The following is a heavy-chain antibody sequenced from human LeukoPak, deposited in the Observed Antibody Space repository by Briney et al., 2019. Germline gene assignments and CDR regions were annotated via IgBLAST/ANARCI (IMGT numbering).Heavy chain of an antibody. CDR3: ARVFGAAAVASFDY. CDR1: GGSISSSNW. J-gene: IGHJ4*02. V-gene: IGHV4-4*02. Sequence: PSGTLSLTCAVSGGSISSSNWWSWVRQPPGQGLEWIGEIYHSGTTNYNPSLKSRVTISVDKSKNQFSLKLSSVTAADTAVYYCARVFGAAAVASFDYWGQGTLVTVSS. CDR2: IYHSGTT. D-gene: IGHD6-13*01.